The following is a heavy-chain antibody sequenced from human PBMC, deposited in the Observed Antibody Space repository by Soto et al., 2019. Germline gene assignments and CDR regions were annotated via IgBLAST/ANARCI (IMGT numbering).Heavy chain of an antibody. CDR1: GGSFSGHS. Sequence: LPATLSLTCAVYGGSFSGHSWTWIRQSPGKGLEWIGDINHSGRVNYSPSLKSRVTISLDTSKNQFSLNLSAVTAADTAMYYCSTRAYDTNGYYRFDPWGQGTLVTVSS. J-gene: IGHJ5*01. CDR3: STRAYDTNGYYRFDP. V-gene: IGHV4-34*01. CDR2: INHSGRV. D-gene: IGHD3-22*01.